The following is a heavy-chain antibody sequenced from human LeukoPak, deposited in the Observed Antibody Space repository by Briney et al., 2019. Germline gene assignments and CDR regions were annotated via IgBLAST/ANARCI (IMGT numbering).Heavy chain of an antibody. CDR2: IYYSGST. CDR3: ARGGVFFDY. V-gene: IGHV4-59*01. CDR1: GGSISSFY. J-gene: IGHJ4*02. D-gene: IGHD3-10*01. Sequence: SKTLSLTCTVSGGSISSFYWSWIRQPPGKGLEWIGYIYYSGSTNYNPSLKSRVTISVDTSKNQFSLKLSSVTAADTAVYYCARGGVFFDYWGQGTLVTVSS.